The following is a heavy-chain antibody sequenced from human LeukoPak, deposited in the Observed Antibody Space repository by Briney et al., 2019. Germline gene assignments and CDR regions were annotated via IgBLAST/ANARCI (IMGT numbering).Heavy chain of an antibody. Sequence: HPGRSLRLSCAASGFTFDDYAMHWVRQAPGKGLEWVSGISWNSGSIGYADSVKGRFTISRDNAKNSLYLQMNSLRAEDTALYYCAKDILSAPSGGYFDYWGQGTLVTVSS. J-gene: IGHJ4*02. V-gene: IGHV3-9*01. D-gene: IGHD3-10*01. CDR2: ISWNSGSI. CDR3: AKDILSAPSGGYFDY. CDR1: GFTFDDYA.